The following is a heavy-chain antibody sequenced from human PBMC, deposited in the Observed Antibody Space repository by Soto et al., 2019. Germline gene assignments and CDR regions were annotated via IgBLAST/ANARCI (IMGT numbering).Heavy chain of an antibody. CDR3: ARLGAYGSGSYYNGRYYYYMDV. Sequence: PGESLKISCKGSGYSFTSYWIGWVRQMPGKGLEWMGIIYPGDSDTRYSPSFQGQVTISADKSISTAYLQWSSLKASDTAMYYCARLGAYGSGSYYNGRYYYYMDVWGKGTTVTVSS. CDR2: IYPGDSDT. CDR1: GYSFTSYW. V-gene: IGHV5-51*01. D-gene: IGHD3-10*01. J-gene: IGHJ6*03.